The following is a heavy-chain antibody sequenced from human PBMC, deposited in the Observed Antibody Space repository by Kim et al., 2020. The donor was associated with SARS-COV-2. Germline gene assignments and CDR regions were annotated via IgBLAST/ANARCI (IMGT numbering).Heavy chain of an antibody. V-gene: IGHV4-34*01. CDR1: GGSFSGYY. J-gene: IGHJ6*02. Sequence: SETLSLTCAVYGGSFSGYYWSWIRQPPGKGLEWIGEINHSGSTNYNPSLKSRVTISVDTSKNQFSLKLSSVTAADTAVYYCARSWGDSSGKPTSGMDVWGQGTTVTVSS. D-gene: IGHD3-22*01. CDR2: INHSGST. CDR3: ARSWGDSSGKPTSGMDV.